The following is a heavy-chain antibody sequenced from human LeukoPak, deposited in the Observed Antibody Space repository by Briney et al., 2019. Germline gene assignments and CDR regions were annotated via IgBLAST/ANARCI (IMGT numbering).Heavy chain of an antibody. CDR3: ARDTRTFDH. J-gene: IGHJ4*02. CDR1: GFTFSRYR. D-gene: IGHD1-26*01. V-gene: IGHV3-7*01. Sequence: GGSLRLSCAASGFTFSRYRMNWVRQAPGKGLEWVANIKRDGSEKYYVDSVKGRFTISRGNAKNSLFLQMNSLRAEDTAVYYCARDTRTFDHWGQGTLVTVSS. CDR2: IKRDGSEK.